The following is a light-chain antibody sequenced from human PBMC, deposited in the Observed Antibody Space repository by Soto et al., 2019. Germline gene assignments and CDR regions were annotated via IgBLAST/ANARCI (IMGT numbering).Light chain of an antibody. CDR3: QRYNHWPLT. J-gene: IGKJ4*01. Sequence: EIIMTQSPATLSVSPGEGATLSCRASQGIGDTLAWYQHKPAQTARLLLHDTSTRGPGVRARCSGSRSEVEFALTIVRLQSGGFAVYYCQRYNHWPLTFGGGNKVENK. V-gene: IGKV3-15*01. CDR2: DTS. CDR1: QGIGDT.